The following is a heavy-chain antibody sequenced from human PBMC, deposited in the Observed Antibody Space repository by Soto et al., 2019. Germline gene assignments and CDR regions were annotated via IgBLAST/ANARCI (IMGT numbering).Heavy chain of an antibody. CDR1: GFNVGAFA. CDR3: TRETVAGITGLNY. J-gene: IGHJ4*02. D-gene: IGHD1-20*01. Sequence: GGSLRLSCAASGFNVGAFAVNWVRQAPGKGLEWVSGISVSDAFIYYADSVRGRFSISRAASENILYLQMNSLIVDDTALYYGTRETVAGITGLNYWGPGTLVTVSA. CDR2: ISVSDAFI. V-gene: IGHV3-23*01.